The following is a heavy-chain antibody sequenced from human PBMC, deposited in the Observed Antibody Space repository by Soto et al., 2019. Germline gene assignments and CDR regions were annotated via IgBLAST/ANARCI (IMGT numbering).Heavy chain of an antibody. CDR2: INPNSGGT. Sequence: VASVKVSCKASGYTFTGYYMHWVRQAPGQGLEWMGWINPNSGGTNYAQKFQGRVTMTRDTSISTAYMELSRLRSDDTAVYYCARGREHYYDSSGSYTAGSGQGMDVWGQGTTVTVSS. CDR3: ARGREHYYDSSGSYTAGSGQGMDV. D-gene: IGHD3-22*01. J-gene: IGHJ6*02. V-gene: IGHV1-2*02. CDR1: GYTFTGYY.